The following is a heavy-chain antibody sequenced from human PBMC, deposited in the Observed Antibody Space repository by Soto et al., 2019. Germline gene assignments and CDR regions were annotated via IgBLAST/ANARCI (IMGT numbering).Heavy chain of an antibody. J-gene: IGHJ4*02. CDR1: GFTFSRYS. CDR3: ARESEDPTSNFDY. CDR2: ISSTTNYI. V-gene: IGHV3-21*01. Sequence: GGSLRLSCAASGFTFSRYSMNWVRQAPGKGLEWVSSISSTTNYIYYADSMKGRFTVSRDNAKNSVYLDMNSLSAEDTAVYYCARESEDPTSNFDYWGQGTLVTVSS.